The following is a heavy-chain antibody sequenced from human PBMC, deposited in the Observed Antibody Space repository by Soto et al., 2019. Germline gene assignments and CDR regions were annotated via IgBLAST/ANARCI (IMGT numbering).Heavy chain of an antibody. J-gene: IGHJ4*02. CDR1: GFTFSRYS. CDR3: ARESEDPTSNFDY. CDR2: ISSTTNYI. V-gene: IGHV3-21*01. Sequence: GGSLRLSCAASGFTFSRYSMNWVRQAPGKGLEWVSSISSTTNYIYYADSMKGRFTVSRDNAKNSVYLDMNSLSAEDTAVYYCARESEDPTSNFDYWGQGTLVTVSS.